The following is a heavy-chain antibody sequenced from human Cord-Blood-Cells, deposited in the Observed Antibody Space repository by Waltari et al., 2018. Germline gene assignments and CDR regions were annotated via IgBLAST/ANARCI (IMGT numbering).Heavy chain of an antibody. CDR2: IYYSGST. Sequence: QVQLQESGPGLVKPSQTLSLTCTVSGCPITSVGYYWRWIRQHPGKGLEWIGYIYYSGSTYYNPSLKSRVTISVDTSKNQFSLKLSSVTAADTAVYYCARDRGVVGRRKDTYWYFDLWGRGTLVTVSS. V-gene: IGHV4-31*03. CDR3: ARDRGVVGRRKDTYWYFDL. J-gene: IGHJ2*01. CDR1: GCPITSVGYY. D-gene: IGHD1-26*01.